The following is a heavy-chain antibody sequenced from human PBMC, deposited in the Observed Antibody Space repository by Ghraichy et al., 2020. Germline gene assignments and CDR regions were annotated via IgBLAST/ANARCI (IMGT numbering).Heavy chain of an antibody. J-gene: IGHJ4*02. D-gene: IGHD3-22*01. CDR3: ARDYPYYYDSSGYQGDY. V-gene: IGHV3-23*01. CDR1: GFTFSSYA. Sequence: GGSLRLSCAASGFTFSSYAMSWVRQAPGKGLEWVSAISGNGVGTYYADSVKGRFTISRDNSKNTLYLQMNSLRAEDTAVYYCARDYPYYYDSSGYQGDYWGQGTLVTVSS. CDR2: ISGNGVGT.